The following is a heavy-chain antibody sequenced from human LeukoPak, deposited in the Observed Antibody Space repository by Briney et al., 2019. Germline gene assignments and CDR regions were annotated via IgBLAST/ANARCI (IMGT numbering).Heavy chain of an antibody. J-gene: IGHJ4*02. Sequence: ASVTVSCKASGFTFTSFGISWVRQAPGQGLEWMGYINTYNSNTDYAQKFQGRVTMTTDTSTSTAYLDLRSLKPDDTAMYYCARESHYVGDYPHWGQGTLVTVSS. CDR3: ARESHYVGDYPH. D-gene: IGHD4-17*01. CDR2: INTYNSNT. V-gene: IGHV1-18*01. CDR1: GFTFTSFG.